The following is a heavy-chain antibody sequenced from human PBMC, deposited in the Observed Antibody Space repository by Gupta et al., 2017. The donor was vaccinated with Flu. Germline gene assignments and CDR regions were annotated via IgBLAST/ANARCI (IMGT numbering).Heavy chain of an antibody. D-gene: IGHD6-19*01. CDR1: FSSYA. J-gene: IGHJ4*02. CDR3: AKDYAVAGTTFDY. V-gene: IGHV3-23*01. Sequence: FSSYAMSWVRQAPGKGLEWVSAISGSGGSTYYADAAKGRFTISRDNSKNTMYLQMNRLRAEDTAVYYCAKDYAVAGTTFDYWGQGTLVTVSS. CDR2: ISGSGGST.